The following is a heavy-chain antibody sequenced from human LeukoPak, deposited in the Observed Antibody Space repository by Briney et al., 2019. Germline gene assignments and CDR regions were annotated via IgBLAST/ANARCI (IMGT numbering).Heavy chain of an antibody. V-gene: IGHV1-18*01. Sequence: ASVKVSCKASGYTFTSYGISWVRQAPGQGLEWLGWISAYNGNTNYAQKLQGRVTMTTDTSTSTAYMELRSLRSDDTAVYYCARLGGRGRNSRDLYYYYYMDVWGKGTTVTVSS. CDR3: ARLGGRGRNSRDLYYYYYMDV. D-gene: IGHD4-23*01. CDR2: ISAYNGNT. J-gene: IGHJ6*03. CDR1: GYTFTSYG.